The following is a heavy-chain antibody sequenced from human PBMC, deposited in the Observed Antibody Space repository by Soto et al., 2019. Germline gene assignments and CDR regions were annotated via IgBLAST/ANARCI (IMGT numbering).Heavy chain of an antibody. CDR3: ARMDYDFWSGYQDNWFGP. CDR2: IYTSGST. Sequence: TSETLSLTCTVSGGSISSYYWSWIRQPAGKGLEWIGRIYTSGSTNYNPSLKSRVTMSVDTSKNQFSLKLSSVTAADTAVYYCARMDYDFWSGYQDNWFGPWGQGTLVTVSS. J-gene: IGHJ5*02. CDR1: GGSISSYY. V-gene: IGHV4-4*07. D-gene: IGHD3-3*01.